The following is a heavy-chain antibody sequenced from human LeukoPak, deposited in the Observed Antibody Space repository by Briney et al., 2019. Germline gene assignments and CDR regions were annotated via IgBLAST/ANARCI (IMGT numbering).Heavy chain of an antibody. J-gene: IGHJ4*02. V-gene: IGHV1-46*01. CDR3: ARDLTTVTIDY. CDR1: GYTFTSYY. Sequence: ASVKVSCKASGYTFTSYYMHWVRQAPGQGLEWMGIINPSGGSTSYAQKFQGRVTMTRDTSISTAYMELSRLRSDDTAVYYCARDLTTVTIDYWGQGTLVTVSS. D-gene: IGHD4-17*01. CDR2: INPSGGST.